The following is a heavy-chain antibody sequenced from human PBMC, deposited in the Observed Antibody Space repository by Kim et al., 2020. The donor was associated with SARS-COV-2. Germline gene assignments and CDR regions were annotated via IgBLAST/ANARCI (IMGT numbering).Heavy chain of an antibody. CDR1: GGSFSGYY. J-gene: IGHJ4*02. Sequence: SETLSLTCAVYGGSFSGYYWSWIRQPPGKGLEWIGEINHSGSTNYNPSLKSRVTISVDTSKNQFSLKLSSVTAADTAVYYCARGTPVETPLSSGWFDYWGQGTLVTVSS. V-gene: IGHV4-34*01. D-gene: IGHD6-19*01. CDR2: INHSGST. CDR3: ARGTPVETPLSSGWFDY.